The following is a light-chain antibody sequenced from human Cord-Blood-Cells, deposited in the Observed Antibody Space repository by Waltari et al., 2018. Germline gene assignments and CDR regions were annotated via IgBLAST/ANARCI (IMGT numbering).Light chain of an antibody. CDR1: SSDVGGYNL. CDR2: GGS. V-gene: IGLV2-23*01. J-gene: IGLJ1*01. Sequence: QSALTQPASVSGSPGKSITIPCTGTSSDVGGYNLSPWYQQHPGKAPNLMIYGGSKRPSGVSNRFSGSKSGNTASLTISGLQADDEADYYCCSYAGSSTYGFGTGTKVTVL. CDR3: CSYAGSSTYG.